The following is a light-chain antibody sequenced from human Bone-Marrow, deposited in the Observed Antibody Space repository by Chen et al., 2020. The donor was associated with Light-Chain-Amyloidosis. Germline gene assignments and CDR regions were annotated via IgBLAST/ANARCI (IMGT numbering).Light chain of an antibody. V-gene: IGLV1-47*01. CDR3: AAWDDSLTGPV. CDR1: ISNIGKTH. J-gene: IGLJ3*02. CDR2: VSD. Sequence: QSILIQPPSASGTARHCVTMSCSGTISNIGKTHFYWYQQFPGMASKLLIYVSDQRSSGVPDRFSASKSGISASLAINGLRSEDEADYYCAAWDDSLTGPVFGGGTKLAVL.